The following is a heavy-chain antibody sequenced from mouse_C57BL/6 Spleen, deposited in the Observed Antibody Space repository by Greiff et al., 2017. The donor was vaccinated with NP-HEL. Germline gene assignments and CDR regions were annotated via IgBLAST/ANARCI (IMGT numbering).Heavy chain of an antibody. J-gene: IGHJ2*01. D-gene: IGHD2-4*01. CDR3: ARGNYDDY. CDR1: GYTFTSYW. Sequence: QVTLKESGAELVKPGASVKMSCKASGYTFTSYWITWVKQRPGQGLEWIGDIYPGSGSTKYNEKFKGKATLTVDTSSSTAYMELHSLTSEDSAVYFCARGNYDDYWGQGTTLTVSS. CDR2: IYPGSGST. V-gene: IGHV1-55*01.